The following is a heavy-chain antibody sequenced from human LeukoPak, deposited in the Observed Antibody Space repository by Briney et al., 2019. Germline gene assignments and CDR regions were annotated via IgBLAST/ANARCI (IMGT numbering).Heavy chain of an antibody. CDR3: TTPLYYYESSGYVY. CDR2: IKSKTDGWTT. CDR1: RFTFSNAW. Sequence: PGGSLTLSCAASRFTFSNAWMSWVRQAQGRGREWVGRIKSKTDGWTTDYAAPVKGRFTISRDDSRNTLYLQMKSLKTEDTAVYYCTTPLYYYESSGYVYWGQGALVTVSS. D-gene: IGHD3-22*01. J-gene: IGHJ4*02. V-gene: IGHV3-15*01.